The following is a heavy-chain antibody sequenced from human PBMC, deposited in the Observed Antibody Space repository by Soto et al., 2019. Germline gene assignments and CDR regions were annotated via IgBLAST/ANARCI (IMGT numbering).Heavy chain of an antibody. CDR1: GFTFSDYY. J-gene: IGHJ4*02. Sequence: GGSLRLSCAASGFTFSDYYMSWIRQAPGKGLEWVSYISSSGSTIYYADSVKGRFTISRDNAKNSLYLQMNSLRAEDTAVYYCARAASRTSTVTPFSPVDYWGQGTLVTVSS. V-gene: IGHV3-11*01. D-gene: IGHD4-17*01. CDR3: ARAASRTSTVTPFSPVDY. CDR2: ISSSGSTI.